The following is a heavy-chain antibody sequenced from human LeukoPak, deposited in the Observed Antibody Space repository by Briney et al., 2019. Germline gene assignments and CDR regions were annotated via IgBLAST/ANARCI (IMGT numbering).Heavy chain of an antibody. CDR1: GYTFTSYG. Sequence: ASVKVSCKASGYTFTSYGISWVRQAPGQGLEWIGWISAYNGNKNYTQKLQGRVTMTTDTSTSTAYMELRSLRSDDTAVYYCARDYIVGAARGFDYWGQGTLVTVSS. CDR2: ISAYNGNK. J-gene: IGHJ4*02. D-gene: IGHD1-26*01. CDR3: ARDYIVGAARGFDY. V-gene: IGHV1-18*01.